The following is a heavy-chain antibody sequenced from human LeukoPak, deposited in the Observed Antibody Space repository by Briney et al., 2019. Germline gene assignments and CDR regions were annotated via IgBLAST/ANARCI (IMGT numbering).Heavy chain of an antibody. CDR1: GYTFSSYG. J-gene: IGHJ4*02. V-gene: IGHV1-18*01. Sequence: GASLKVSCKASGYTFSSYGISWLRQAPGQGLEWMGWISAYNGNTNYAQKFQGRVTMTTDTSTSTLYMEVRSLRSDDTAVYYCARDHGHKSVDYWGQGTLVTVSS. CDR3: ARDHGHKSVDY. CDR2: ISAYNGNT. D-gene: IGHD2-21*01.